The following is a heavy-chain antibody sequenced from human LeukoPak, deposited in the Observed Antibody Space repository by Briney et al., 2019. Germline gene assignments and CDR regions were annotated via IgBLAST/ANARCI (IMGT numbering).Heavy chain of an antibody. CDR3: ARHNYYDSSGYYYVGPPTFHFDY. D-gene: IGHD3-22*01. V-gene: IGHV4-59*08. J-gene: IGHJ4*02. CDR2: IYNSGST. CDR1: GDSFSYFY. Sequence: SETLSLTCTVSGDSFSYFYWSWIRQPPGKGLEWIGYIYNSGSTNYNPSLKSRVTISVDTSKNQSSLKLSSVTAADTAVYYCARHNYYDSSGYYYVGPPTFHFDYWGQGTLVTVSS.